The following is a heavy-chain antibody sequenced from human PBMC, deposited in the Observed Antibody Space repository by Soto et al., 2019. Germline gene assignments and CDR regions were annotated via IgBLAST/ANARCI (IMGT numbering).Heavy chain of an antibody. CDR3: VKNGGQ. CDR2: INSDATIT. D-gene: IGHD3-16*01. V-gene: IGHV3-74*03. J-gene: IGHJ4*02. CDR1: GFTFSSSW. Sequence: EVQLVESWGALVQPGGALRLSCAASGFTFSSSWMHWVRRTTGRRLVRVTRINSDATITTYADSVKGRFTISRDNAQHTLYLQRNSRRGDDTGFYYCVKNGGQWGQRTLVNVYS.